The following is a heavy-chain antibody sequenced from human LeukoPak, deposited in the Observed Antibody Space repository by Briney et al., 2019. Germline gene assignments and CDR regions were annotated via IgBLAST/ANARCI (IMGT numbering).Heavy chain of an antibody. CDR3: ARAPQPYYYDSSGDLLDY. J-gene: IGHJ4*02. CDR2: ISVYNGNT. V-gene: IGHV1-18*01. Sequence: VASVKVSCKASGYTFTSYGISWVRQAPGQGLEWMGWISVYNGNTNNAQKLQGRVTMTTDTSTSTAYMELRSLRSEDTAVYYCARAPQPYYYDSSGDLLDYWGQGTLVTVSS. D-gene: IGHD3-22*01. CDR1: GYTFTSYG.